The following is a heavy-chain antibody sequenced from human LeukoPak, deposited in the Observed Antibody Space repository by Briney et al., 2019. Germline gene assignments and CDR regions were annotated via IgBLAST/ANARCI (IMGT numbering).Heavy chain of an antibody. CDR3: AREGSGRYDFDY. D-gene: IGHD3-10*01. CDR1: IGTLSSYA. Sequence: SVNVSCKASIGTLSSYAISWVRQPPGRGREWMGGIIPIFGTANYAQKFQGRVTITADESTSTAYMELSSLRSEDMAVYYCAREGSGRYDFDYWGQGTLVTVSS. CDR2: IIPIFGTA. J-gene: IGHJ4*02. V-gene: IGHV1-69*13.